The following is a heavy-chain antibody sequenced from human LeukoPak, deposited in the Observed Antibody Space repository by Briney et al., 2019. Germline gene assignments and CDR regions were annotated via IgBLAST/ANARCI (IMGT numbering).Heavy chain of an antibody. CDR2: IIPILGIA. Sequence: ASVKVSCKASGGTFSSYAISWVRQAPGQGLEWMGRIIPILGIANYAQKFQGRVTITADKSTSTAYMELSSLRSEDTAVYYCARSLLWFGEFPNFDDWGQGTLVTVSS. CDR3: ARSLLWFGEFPNFDD. J-gene: IGHJ4*02. V-gene: IGHV1-69*04. CDR1: GGTFSSYA. D-gene: IGHD3-10*01.